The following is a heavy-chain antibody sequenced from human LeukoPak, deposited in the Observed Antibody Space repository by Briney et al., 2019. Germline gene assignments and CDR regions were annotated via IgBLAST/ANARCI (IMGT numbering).Heavy chain of an antibody. D-gene: IGHD5-18*01. CDR2: INSDGSST. V-gene: IGHV3-74*01. CDR1: GFTFSSYW. CDR3: AKDRRRGYSYASLSDSFDS. Sequence: GGSLRLSCAASGFTFSSYWMHWVRQAPGKGLVWVSRINSDGSSTSYADSVKGRFTISRDNSKNTLYLQMNSLRAEDTAVFYCAKDRRRGYSYASLSDSFDSWGQGTLVSVSS. J-gene: IGHJ4*02.